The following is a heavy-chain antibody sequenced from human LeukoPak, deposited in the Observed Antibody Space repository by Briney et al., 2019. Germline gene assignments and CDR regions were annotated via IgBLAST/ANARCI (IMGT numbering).Heavy chain of an antibody. J-gene: IGHJ3*02. CDR2: IIPIFGTA. V-gene: IGHV1-69*13. D-gene: IGHD6-19*01. Sequence: SVKVSCKASGGTFSSYAISWVRQAPGQGLEWMGGIIPIFGTANYAQKFQGRVTITADESTSTAYMELSSLRSEDTAVYYCARMGGGAVAAPDAFDIWGQGTMVTVSS. CDR1: GGTFSSYA. CDR3: ARMGGGAVAAPDAFDI.